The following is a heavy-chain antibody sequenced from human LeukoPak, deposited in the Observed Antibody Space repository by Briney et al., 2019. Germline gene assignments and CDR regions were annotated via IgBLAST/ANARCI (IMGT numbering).Heavy chain of an antibody. Sequence: SGGSLRLSCAASGFTFSICWMSWVRQPPGKGLEWVANIKQDGSEKNYVDSVKGRFTISRDNAKSSLYLQMNSLRVEDTALYYCAVIVAAGTVGFDSWGQGTLVTVSS. CDR3: AVIVAAGTVGFDS. J-gene: IGHJ4*02. CDR2: IKQDGSEK. CDR1: GFTFSICW. D-gene: IGHD6-13*01. V-gene: IGHV3-7*01.